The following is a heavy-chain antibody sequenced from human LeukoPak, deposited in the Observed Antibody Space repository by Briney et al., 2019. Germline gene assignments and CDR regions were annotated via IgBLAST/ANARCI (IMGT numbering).Heavy chain of an antibody. J-gene: IGHJ4*02. CDR2: IYYNAIS. CDR3: ARRNTAMATGFDY. V-gene: IGHV4-59*08. Sequence: PSGTLSLTCTVSGGSISGYYGSWMRQPPGKGLEWIAYIYYNAISNYNPSLKSVVIISVDSSKNQFSLKLSSVTAADTAVYYCARRNTAMATGFDYWGQGTLVTVSS. D-gene: IGHD5-18*01. CDR1: GGSISGYY.